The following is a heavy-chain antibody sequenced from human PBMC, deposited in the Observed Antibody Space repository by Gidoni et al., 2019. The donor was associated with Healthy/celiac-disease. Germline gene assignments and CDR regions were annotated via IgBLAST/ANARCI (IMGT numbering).Heavy chain of an antibody. V-gene: IGHV3-33*01. CDR2: IWYDGSNK. D-gene: IGHD2-21*02. J-gene: IGHJ4*02. CDR3: ARGGIDCGGDCPFHY. CDR1: GFTFSSYG. Sequence: QVQLVESWGGVVQPGRSLRLSCAASGFTFSSYGMHWGRQAPGKGLEWVAVIWYDGSNKYYADSVKGRFTISRDNSKNTLYLQMNSLRAEDTAVYDCARGGIDCGGDCPFHYWGQGTLVTVSS.